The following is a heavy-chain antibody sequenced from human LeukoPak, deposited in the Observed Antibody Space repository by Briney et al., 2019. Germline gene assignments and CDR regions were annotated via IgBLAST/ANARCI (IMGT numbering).Heavy chain of an antibody. J-gene: IGHJ4*02. CDR1: GFTFSSYG. V-gene: IGHV3-30*02. CDR2: IRYDGHNK. D-gene: IGHD3-10*01. CDR3: AKDSSGSGSYDFGDY. Sequence: GGSLRLSCAASGFTFSSYGMHWVRQAPGKGLDWVAFIRYDGHNKYYADSVKGRFTISRDNSQNTLYLQMNSLIAEDTAVYYCAKDSSGSGSYDFGDYWGQGTVVTVSS.